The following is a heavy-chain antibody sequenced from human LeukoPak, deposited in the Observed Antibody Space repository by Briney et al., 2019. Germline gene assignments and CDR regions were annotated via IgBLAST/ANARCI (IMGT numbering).Heavy chain of an antibody. Sequence: SETLSLTCSVSGGSISGSSNYWGWIRLPPGRGLEWIVSIYYSGSTHYNPSLQSRVTMSVDTSKNQFSLKLSSVTAADTAVYFCARQQYFHDSSGLDAFDIWGQGTMVTVSS. V-gene: IGHV4-39*01. CDR2: IYYSGST. CDR3: ARQQYFHDSSGLDAFDI. D-gene: IGHD3-22*01. J-gene: IGHJ3*02. CDR1: GGSISGSSNY.